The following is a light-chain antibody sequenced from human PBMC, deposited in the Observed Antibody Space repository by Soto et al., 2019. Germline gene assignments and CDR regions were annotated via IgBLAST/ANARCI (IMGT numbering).Light chain of an antibody. CDR3: QQYNSYSST. CDR1: QDINKN. J-gene: IGKJ2*01. CDR2: AAS. V-gene: IGKV1-16*01. Sequence: DIQMTQSPYSVSASIGDRVTMTCQASQDINKNLIWYQQKPGKAPELLIYAASTLQSGVPSRFSGSGSGTDFTLTISCLQSEDFATYYCQQYNSYSSTFGQGTNVDI.